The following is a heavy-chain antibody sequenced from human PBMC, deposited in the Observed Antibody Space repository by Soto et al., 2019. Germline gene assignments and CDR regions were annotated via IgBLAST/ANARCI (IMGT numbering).Heavy chain of an antibody. V-gene: IGHV4-39*01. CDR2: IYYTGST. CDR3: ARRDWGGYFDY. D-gene: IGHD3-16*01. Sequence: PSETLSLTCTVSGDSINNRNYYWGWIRQPPGKGLEWIGNIYYTGSTYYNPSLKSRVTVSIDTSKTQFSLNLSSVTATDTAVYYCARRDWGGYFDYWGQGTLVTVSS. J-gene: IGHJ4*02. CDR1: GDSINNRNYY.